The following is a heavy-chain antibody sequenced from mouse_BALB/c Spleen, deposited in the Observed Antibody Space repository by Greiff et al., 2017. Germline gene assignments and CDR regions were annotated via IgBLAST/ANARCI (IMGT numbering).Heavy chain of an antibody. J-gene: IGHJ2*01. Sequence: EVQLVESGGGLVKPGGSLKLSCAASGFTFSSYAMSWVRQTPEKRLEWVASISSGGSTYYPDSVKGRFTISRDNARNILYLQMSSLRSEDTAMYYCARDGLSTMITTGDYWGQGTTLTVSS. V-gene: IGHV5-6-5*01. CDR1: GFTFSSYA. D-gene: IGHD2-4*01. CDR2: ISSGGST. CDR3: ARDGLSTMITTGDY.